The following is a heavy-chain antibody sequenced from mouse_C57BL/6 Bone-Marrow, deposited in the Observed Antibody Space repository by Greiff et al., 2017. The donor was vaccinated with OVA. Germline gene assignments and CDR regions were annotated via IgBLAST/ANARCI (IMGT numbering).Heavy chain of an antibody. J-gene: IGHJ2*01. V-gene: IGHV1-85*01. Sequence: VQLKESGPELVQPGASVKLSCKASGYTFTSYDINWVKQRPGQGLEWIGWIYPRDGSTKYNEKFKGKATLTVDTSSSTAYMELHSLTSEDAAVYFCAPTGTNYFDYWGQGTTLTVSS. D-gene: IGHD4-1*02. CDR1: GYTFTSYD. CDR3: APTGTNYFDY. CDR2: IYPRDGST.